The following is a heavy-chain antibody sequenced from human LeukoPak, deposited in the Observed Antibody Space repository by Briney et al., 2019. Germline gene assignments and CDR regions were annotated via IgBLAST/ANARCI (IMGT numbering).Heavy chain of an antibody. CDR1: EFSFSDFW. CDR2: INQGGSET. J-gene: IGHJ4*02. D-gene: IGHD4-11*01. Sequence: GGSLRLSCAASEFSFSDFWMGWVRQAPGKGLEWVANINQGGSETYYVDSVKGRFTISRDNAKKSLFLQMNILRAEDTAVYYCTKGRSNHYWGQGNLVTVST. V-gene: IGHV3-7*01. CDR3: TKGRSNHY.